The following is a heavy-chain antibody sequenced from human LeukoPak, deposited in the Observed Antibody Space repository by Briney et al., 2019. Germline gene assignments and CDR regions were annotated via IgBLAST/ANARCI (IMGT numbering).Heavy chain of an antibody. CDR1: GYTFTGYY. CDR3: AIEHFAGSLLDY. D-gene: IGHD1/OR15-1a*01. Sequence: GASVKVSCKASGYTFTGYYMHWVRQAPGQGLGWMGWINPNSGGTNYAQKFQGRVTMTRDTSISTAYMELSRLRSDDTAVYYCAIEHFAGSLLDYWGQGTLVTVSS. V-gene: IGHV1-2*02. CDR2: INPNSGGT. J-gene: IGHJ4*02.